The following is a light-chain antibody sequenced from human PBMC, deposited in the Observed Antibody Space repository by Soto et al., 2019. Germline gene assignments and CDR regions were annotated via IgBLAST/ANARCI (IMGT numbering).Light chain of an antibody. V-gene: IGKV3-15*01. CDR1: QSVSSS. Sequence: EIVMTQSPATLSVSPGERVTLSCRASQSVSSSLASYQQKPGQAPRLLLYGASTSATGIPARFSGSGSGTEFTLTISSLQAEDFADYYCQQYNNWPPFTCGPGTKVDIK. CDR2: GAS. CDR3: QQYNNWPPFT. J-gene: IGKJ3*01.